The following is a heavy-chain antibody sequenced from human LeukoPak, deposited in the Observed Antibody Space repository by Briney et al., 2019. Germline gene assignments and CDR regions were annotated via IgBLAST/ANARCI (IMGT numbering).Heavy chain of an antibody. CDR1: GFTFDDYA. V-gene: IGHV3-43D*03. CDR3: ARDPPYDSSGYPDY. Sequence: PGGSLRLSCAASGFTFDDYAMHWVRQAPGKGLEWVSLISWDGDVTYYADSVKGRFTISRDNAKNSLYLQMNSLRAEDTAVYYCARDPPYDSSGYPDYWGQGTLVTVSS. D-gene: IGHD3-22*01. J-gene: IGHJ4*02. CDR2: ISWDGDVT.